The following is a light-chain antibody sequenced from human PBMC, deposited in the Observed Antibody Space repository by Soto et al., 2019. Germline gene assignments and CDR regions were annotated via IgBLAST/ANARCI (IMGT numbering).Light chain of an antibody. CDR1: QSVSSSY. V-gene: IGKV3-20*01. CDR2: GAS. J-gene: IGKJ5*01. Sequence: EIVLTQSPVTLSLSPGERATLSCSASQSVSSSYLAWYQQKPGQAPRLLVYGASSRATGIPDRFSGSGSGTDFTLTISRLEPEDFAVYYCQQYGSSSITFGQGTDWRL. CDR3: QQYGSSSIT.